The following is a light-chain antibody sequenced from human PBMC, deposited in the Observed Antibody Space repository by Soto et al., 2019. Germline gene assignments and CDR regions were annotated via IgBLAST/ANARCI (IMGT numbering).Light chain of an antibody. CDR3: QQYGSSPLT. J-gene: IGKJ4*01. Sequence: EIVLTQSPGTLSLSPGERATLSCRASQSVSSSYLAWYQQKPGQAPRLLISGASSRATGIPDRFSGSGSGTDFTLAISRLEPEDFAVYYCQQYGSSPLTFGGGTKVEIK. CDR2: GAS. CDR1: QSVSSSY. V-gene: IGKV3-20*01.